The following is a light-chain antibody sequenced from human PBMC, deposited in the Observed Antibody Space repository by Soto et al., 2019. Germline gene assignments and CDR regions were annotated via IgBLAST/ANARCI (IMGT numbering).Light chain of an antibody. J-gene: IGKJ1*01. CDR2: GAS. CDR3: QQYGSSPPT. CDR1: QSISRY. Sequence: EIVMTQSPATLSVSPGERATLSCRASQSISRYLAWYQQKPGQGPRLLIYGASSRATGTPDRFSGSGSGTDFTLTINRLEPEDFALYYCQQYGSSPPTCGQGTKVDIK. V-gene: IGKV3-20*01.